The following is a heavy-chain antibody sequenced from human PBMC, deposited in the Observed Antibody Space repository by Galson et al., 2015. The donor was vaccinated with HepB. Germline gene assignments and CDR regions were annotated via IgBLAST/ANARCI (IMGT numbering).Heavy chain of an antibody. D-gene: IGHD6-19*01. Sequence: SLRLSCAASGFTVSSNYMSWVRQAPGKGLEWVSVIYSGGSTYYADSVKGRFTISRDNSKNTLYLQMNSLRAEDTAVYYCARVLSKQWLVLGRWGQGTLVTVSS. V-gene: IGHV3-66*01. CDR2: IYSGGST. CDR3: ARVLSKQWLVLGR. CDR1: GFTVSSNY. J-gene: IGHJ4*02.